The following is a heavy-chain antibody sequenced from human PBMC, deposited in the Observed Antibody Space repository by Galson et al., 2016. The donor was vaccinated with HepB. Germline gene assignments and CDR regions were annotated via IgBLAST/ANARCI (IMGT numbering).Heavy chain of an antibody. J-gene: IGHJ4*01. CDR2: VNHRGTT. CDR1: GESLSGYF. D-gene: IGHD3-10*01. Sequence: SETLSLTCTVSGESLSGYFWSWIRQPPGKGLEWIGEVNHRGTTNYDPSLESRVTIPADTSKNQLSLNLSSVTAADPAVYFCARDGFPGFGSFFDYWGHGALVTVSS. V-gene: IGHV4-34*01. CDR3: ARDGFPGFGSFFDY.